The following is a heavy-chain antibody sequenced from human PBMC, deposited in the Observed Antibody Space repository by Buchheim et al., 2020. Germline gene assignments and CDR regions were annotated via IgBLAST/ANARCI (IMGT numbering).Heavy chain of an antibody. J-gene: IGHJ6*02. CDR2: TWHDGSNK. CDR1: GFTFSSHD. V-gene: IGHV3-33*01. D-gene: IGHD7-27*01. Sequence: QVQLVESGGGVVQPGRSLRLSCAASGFTFSSHDMHWVRQAPGKGLEWVAVTWHDGSNKNYVDSVKGRFTISRDNSKNTLYLQMNSLRAEDTAVYYCARDRKNWGSGGAFYGMDVWGQGTT. CDR3: ARDRKNWGSGGAFYGMDV.